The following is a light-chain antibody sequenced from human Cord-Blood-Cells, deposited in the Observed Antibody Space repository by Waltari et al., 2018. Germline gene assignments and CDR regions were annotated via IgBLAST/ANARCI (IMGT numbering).Light chain of an antibody. J-gene: IGKJ2*03. Sequence: DIQQPQAPASLSASVGDRVTITCRASQNISSYLNWYQQKPGKAPKLLIYAASSLQSGVPSRFSGSGSGTDFTLTISSLQSEDFATYYCQQYYSTPYSFGQGTKLEIK. CDR3: QQYYSTPYS. CDR1: QNISSY. CDR2: AAS. V-gene: IGKV1-39*01.